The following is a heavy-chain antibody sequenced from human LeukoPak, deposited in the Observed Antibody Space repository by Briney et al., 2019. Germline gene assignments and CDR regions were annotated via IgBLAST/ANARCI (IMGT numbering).Heavy chain of an antibody. D-gene: IGHD6-19*01. V-gene: IGHV4-34*01. CDR2: INHSGST. CDR3: ARVKAAGVAVAGTSAEVGFDY. CDR1: GVSFSGYY. Sequence: SETLSLTCAVYGVSFSGYYWSWIRQPPGKGLEWIGEINHSGSTNYNPSLKSRVTISVDTSKNQFSLKLSSVTAADTAVYYCARVKAAGVAVAGTSAEVGFDYWGQGTLVTVSS. J-gene: IGHJ4*02.